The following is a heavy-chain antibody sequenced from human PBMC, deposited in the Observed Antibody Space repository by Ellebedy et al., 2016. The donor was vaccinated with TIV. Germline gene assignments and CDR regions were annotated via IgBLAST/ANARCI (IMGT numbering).Heavy chain of an antibody. CDR2: ISYHGSNK. CDR1: GFTFSSYG. V-gene: IGHV3-30*18. J-gene: IGHJ5*02. Sequence: GESLKISCVVSGFTFSSYGMHWVRQAPGKGLEWVAVISYHGSNKYYADSVKGRFTISRDNSKNTLYLQMNSLRAEDTAVYYCAKGGSNSYHWGQGTLVTVSS. D-gene: IGHD4-23*01. CDR3: AKGGSNSYH.